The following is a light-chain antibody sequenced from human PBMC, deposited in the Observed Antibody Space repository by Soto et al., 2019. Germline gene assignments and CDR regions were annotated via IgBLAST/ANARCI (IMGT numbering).Light chain of an antibody. CDR2: DAS. CDR1: QSISSW. CDR3: QQYNSYWWT. V-gene: IGKV1-5*01. Sequence: DIQMTKSPSTLSASVGDRVTITCRASQSISSWLAWYQQKPGKAPKLLIYDASGLESGVPSRFSGSGSGTEFTLTISSLQPDDFATYYCQQYNSYWWTFGQGTKVDIK. J-gene: IGKJ1*01.